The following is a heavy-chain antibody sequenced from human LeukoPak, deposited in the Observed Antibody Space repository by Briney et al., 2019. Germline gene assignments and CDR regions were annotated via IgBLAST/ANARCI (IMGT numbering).Heavy chain of an antibody. Sequence: GRSLRLSCAASGFTFSSYAMHWVRQAPGKGLEWVAVISYDGSNKYYADSVKGRFTISRDNSKNTLYLQMNSLRAEDTAVYYCAIVLYEFLEWQGLDYWGQGTLVTVSS. J-gene: IGHJ4*02. V-gene: IGHV3-30*04. CDR3: AIVLYEFLEWQGLDY. D-gene: IGHD3-3*01. CDR1: GFTFSSYA. CDR2: ISYDGSNK.